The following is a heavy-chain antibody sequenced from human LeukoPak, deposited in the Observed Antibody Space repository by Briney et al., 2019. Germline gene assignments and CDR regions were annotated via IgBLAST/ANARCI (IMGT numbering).Heavy chain of an antibody. CDR3: VRHNYGYDY. V-gene: IGHV3-74*01. D-gene: IGHD3-10*01. CDR2: SHNDGNSV. CDR1: GFDFSSYC. J-gene: IGHJ4*02. Sequence: GGSLRLSCAASGFDFSSYCMHWVRQVPGKEVVWVSHSHNDGNSVSYADSVKGRFTVARDNAKNTLYLQMNRLRAEDTAVYYCVRHNYGYDYWGQGTQVTVSS.